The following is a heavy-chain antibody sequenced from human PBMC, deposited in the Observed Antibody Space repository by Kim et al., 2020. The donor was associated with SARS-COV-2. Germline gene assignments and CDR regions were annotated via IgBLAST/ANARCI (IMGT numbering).Heavy chain of an antibody. Sequence: SETLSLTCSVSGGSISNYWSWFRQPPGKGLEWIGYIYYTGNSNYNPSLERRVSISIDTSKNQFSLHLTSVTAADTAMYYCARRDSNGYYSPWGQGTLVIV. CDR2: IYYTGNS. CDR3: ARRDSNGYYSP. J-gene: IGHJ5*02. V-gene: IGHV4-59*01. D-gene: IGHD3-22*01. CDR1: GGSISNY.